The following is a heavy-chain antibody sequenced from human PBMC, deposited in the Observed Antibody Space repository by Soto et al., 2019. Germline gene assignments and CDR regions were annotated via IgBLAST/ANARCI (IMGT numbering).Heavy chain of an antibody. D-gene: IGHD2-15*01. Sequence: ASVKVSCKASGYTFTSYGISWVRQAPGQGLEWMGWISAYNGNTNYAQKLQGRVTMTTDTSTSTAYVELRSLRSDDTAVYYCARFYCSGGSCYSRYYYMDVWGKGTTVTVSS. V-gene: IGHV1-18*01. CDR2: ISAYNGNT. CDR1: GYTFTSYG. CDR3: ARFYCSGGSCYSRYYYMDV. J-gene: IGHJ6*03.